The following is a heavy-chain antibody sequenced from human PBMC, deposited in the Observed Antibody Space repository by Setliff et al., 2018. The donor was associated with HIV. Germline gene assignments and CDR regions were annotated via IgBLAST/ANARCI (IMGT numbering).Heavy chain of an antibody. J-gene: IGHJ4*02. V-gene: IGHV3-48*04. CDR3: GRAPPYCSGGSCADY. Sequence: GGSLRLSCAASGFTFSDYSMNWFRQTPGKGLEWVSFIHSSSSRIYYADSVKGRFTVSRDNAKNSLYLQMNNLRAEDTAVYYCGRAPPYCSGGSCADYWGQGTLITVSS. CDR2: IHSSSSRI. D-gene: IGHD2-15*01. CDR1: GFTFSDYS.